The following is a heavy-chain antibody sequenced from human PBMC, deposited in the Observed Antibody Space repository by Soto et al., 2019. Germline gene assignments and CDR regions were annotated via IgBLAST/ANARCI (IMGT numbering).Heavy chain of an antibody. CDR1: GYTFTSYD. V-gene: IGHV1-8*01. CDR3: ASLPWANYYYYGMDV. CDR2: MNPNSGNT. Sequence: QVQLVQSGAEVKKPGASVKVSCKASGYTFTSYDINWVRQATGQGLEWMGWMNPNSGNTGDAQKFQGRVTMTRNTSISTAYMELSSLRSEDTAVYYCASLPWANYYYYGMDVWGQGTTVTVSS. D-gene: IGHD7-27*01. J-gene: IGHJ6*02.